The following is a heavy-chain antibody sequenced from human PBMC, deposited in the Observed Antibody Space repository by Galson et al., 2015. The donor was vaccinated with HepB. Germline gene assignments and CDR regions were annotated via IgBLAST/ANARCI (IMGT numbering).Heavy chain of an antibody. CDR2: INAGNGNT. Sequence: SVKVSCKASGYTFTSYAMHWVRQAPGQRLEWMGWINAGNGNTKYSQKFQGRVTITRDTSASTAYMELSSLRSEDTAVYYCARDLGDIVATTDAFDIWGQGTMVTVSS. D-gene: IGHD5-12*01. V-gene: IGHV1-3*01. J-gene: IGHJ3*02. CDR3: ARDLGDIVATTDAFDI. CDR1: GYTFTSYA.